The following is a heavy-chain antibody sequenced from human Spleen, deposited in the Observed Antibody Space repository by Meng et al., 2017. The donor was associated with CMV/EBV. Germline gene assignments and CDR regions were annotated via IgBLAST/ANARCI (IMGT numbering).Heavy chain of an antibody. J-gene: IGHJ4*02. CDR3: ARDSMVRGGVSIY. V-gene: IGHV1-69*12. D-gene: IGHD3-10*01. Sequence: QVNLLQAGAEVRKPGSSVKVSWQAPGGPFSSYAISWVRQAPAQGLEWMGGIIPIFGTANYAQKFQGRVTITADESTSTAYMELSSLRSEDTAVYYCARDSMVRGGVSIYWGQGTLVTVPS. CDR2: IIPIFGTA. CDR1: GGPFSSYA.